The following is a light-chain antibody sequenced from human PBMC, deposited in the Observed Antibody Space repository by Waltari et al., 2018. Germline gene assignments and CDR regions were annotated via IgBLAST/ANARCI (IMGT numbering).Light chain of an antibody. V-gene: IGLV2-23*02. CDR1: SSDVGHHNR. Sequence: QSALTQPASVSGSPGQSITIPCTATSSDVGHHNRVSWYQQHPGKAPKLMIYAVSKRPSGVSDRFSGSKSGDMASLTISGLQPEDEAEYFCSSYAGSSKGVFGGGTKVTVL. CDR2: AVS. J-gene: IGLJ2*01. CDR3: SSYAGSSKGV.